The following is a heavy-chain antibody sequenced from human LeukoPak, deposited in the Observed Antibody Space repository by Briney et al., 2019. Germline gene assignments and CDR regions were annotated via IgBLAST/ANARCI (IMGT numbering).Heavy chain of an antibody. V-gene: IGHV4-59*08. J-gene: IGHJ4*02. CDR2: INNSGST. CDR1: GGFISNYY. CDR3: ARRWGYSRSPHFDH. Sequence: KPSETLSLTCTVSGGFISNYYWNWIRQSPGKGLEWIGYINNSGSTVYNPSLKSRVTISVDTSKNQFSLKLSSVTAADTAVYYCARRWGYSRSPHFDHWGQGTLVTVSS. D-gene: IGHD6-13*01.